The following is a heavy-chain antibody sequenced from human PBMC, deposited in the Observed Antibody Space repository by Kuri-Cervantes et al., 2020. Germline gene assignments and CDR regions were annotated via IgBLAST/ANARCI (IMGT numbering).Heavy chain of an antibody. CDR1: GFTFSSYW. Sequence: GGSLRLSCEASGFTFSSYWMSWVRQAPGKGLEWVANIKDDGSEKYYADFVKGRFTISRDNAKNSLYLQMNSLRAEDTAVYYCARRDLHDAFDIWGQGTMVTVSS. CDR3: ARRDLHDAFDI. J-gene: IGHJ3*02. V-gene: IGHV3-7*03. CDR2: IKDDGSEK.